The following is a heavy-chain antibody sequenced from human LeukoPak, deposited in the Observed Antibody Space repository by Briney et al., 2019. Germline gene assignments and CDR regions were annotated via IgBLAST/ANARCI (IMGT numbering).Heavy chain of an antibody. Sequence: GGSLRLSCAASGLTFSSYSMNWVRQAPGKGLEYVSAISSNGGSTYYANSVKGRFTISRDNSKNTLYLQMGSLRAEDMAVYYCARVTERWLQFGLLDYWGQGTLVTVSS. CDR3: ARVTERWLQFGLLDY. CDR1: GLTFSSYS. CDR2: ISSNGGST. J-gene: IGHJ4*02. D-gene: IGHD5-24*01. V-gene: IGHV3-64*01.